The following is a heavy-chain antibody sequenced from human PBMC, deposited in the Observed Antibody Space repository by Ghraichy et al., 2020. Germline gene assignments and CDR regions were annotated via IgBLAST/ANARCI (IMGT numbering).Heavy chain of an antibody. V-gene: IGHV1-2*02. J-gene: IGHJ1*01. Sequence: ASVKVSCKASGYTFTGYYMHWVRQAPGQGLEWMGWINPNSGGTNYAQKFQGRVTMTRDTSISTAYMELSRLRSDDTAVYYCARAAYCGGDCYSGHFQHWGQGTLVTVSS. CDR1: GYTFTGYY. CDR3: ARAAYCGGDCYSGHFQH. CDR2: INPNSGGT. D-gene: IGHD2-21*02.